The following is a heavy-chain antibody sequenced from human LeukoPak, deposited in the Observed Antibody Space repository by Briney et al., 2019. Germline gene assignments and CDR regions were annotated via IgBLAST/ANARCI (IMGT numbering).Heavy chain of an antibody. CDR3: ARPQYFEYSSSSDHYGMDV. J-gene: IGHJ6*02. CDR1: GYSFTSYW. V-gene: IGHV5-51*01. D-gene: IGHD6-6*01. Sequence: GESLKISCKGSGYSFTSYWIGWVRQMPGKGLEWMGIIYPGDSDTRYSPSFQGQVTISADKSISTAYLQWSSLKASDTAMYYCARPQYFEYSSSSDHYGMDVWGQGTTVTVSS. CDR2: IYPGDSDT.